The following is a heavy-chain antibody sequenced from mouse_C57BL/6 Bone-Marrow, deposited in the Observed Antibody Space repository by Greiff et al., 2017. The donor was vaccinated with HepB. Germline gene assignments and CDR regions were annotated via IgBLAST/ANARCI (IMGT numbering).Heavy chain of an antibody. D-gene: IGHD1-1*01. CDR3: AREDYGSSYGYWYFDV. V-gene: IGHV1-53*01. J-gene: IGHJ1*03. Sequence: VQLQESGTELVKPGASVKLSCKASGYTFTSYWMHWVKQRPGQGLEWIGNINPSNGGTNYNEKFKSKATLTVDKSSSTAYMQLSSLTSEDSAVYYCAREDYGSSYGYWYFDVWGTGTTVTVSS. CDR2: INPSNGGT. CDR1: GYTFTSYW.